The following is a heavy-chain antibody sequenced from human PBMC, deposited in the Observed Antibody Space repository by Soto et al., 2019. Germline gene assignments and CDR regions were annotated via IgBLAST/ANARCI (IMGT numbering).Heavy chain of an antibody. D-gene: IGHD1-1*01. J-gene: IGHJ5*02. CDR2: IYATGTT. Sequence: SETLSLTCTVSGASISGFYWSWIRKSAGKGLEWIGRIYATGTTDYNPSLKSRVMVSVDTSKKQFSLKLRSVTAADTAVYYCVRDGTKTLRDWFDPWGQGISVTVS. CDR1: GASISGFY. V-gene: IGHV4-4*07. CDR3: VRDGTKTLRDWFDP.